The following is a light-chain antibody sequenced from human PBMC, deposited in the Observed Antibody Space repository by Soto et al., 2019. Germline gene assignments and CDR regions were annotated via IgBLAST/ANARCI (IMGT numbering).Light chain of an antibody. CDR1: QTVSSN. CDR3: QQYLNWPRT. CDR2: GAS. V-gene: IGKV3-15*01. J-gene: IGKJ1*01. Sequence: IVMKQCPATLSVYRGERATRSCRASQTVSSNLAWYQQKPGQAPRLLIYGASTRATDFPARFSGSGSGTEFTLTISSLQSEDIAVDYCQQYLNWPRTFGQGTKVDIK.